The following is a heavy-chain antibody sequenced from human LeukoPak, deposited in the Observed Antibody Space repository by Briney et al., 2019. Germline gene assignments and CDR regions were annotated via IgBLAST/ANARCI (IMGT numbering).Heavy chain of an antibody. CDR3: ARASSGWSWGHAFDI. CDR1: GGTFSSYA. V-gene: IGHV1-69*06. CDR2: IIPIFGTA. D-gene: IGHD6-19*01. Sequence: ASVKVSCKASGGTFSSYAISWVRQAPGQGLEWMGGIIPIFGTANYAQKFQGRVTITADKSTSTAYMELSSLRSEDTAVYYCARASSGWSWGHAFDIWGQGTMVTVSS. J-gene: IGHJ3*02.